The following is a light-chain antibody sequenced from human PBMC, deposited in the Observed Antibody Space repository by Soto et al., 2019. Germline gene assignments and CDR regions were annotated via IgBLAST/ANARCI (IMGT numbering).Light chain of an antibody. CDR3: SSYAGSDNAVV. Sequence: QSALPQPPSASGSPGPSVTISCTGTSRDVGGYSFVSWYQQYPGKAPRVLIYEVTQRPSGVPDRFSGSKSANTASLTVSGLQADDEADYYCSSYAGSDNAVVFGGGTKPTVL. V-gene: IGLV2-8*01. CDR2: EVT. J-gene: IGLJ2*01. CDR1: SRDVGGYSF.